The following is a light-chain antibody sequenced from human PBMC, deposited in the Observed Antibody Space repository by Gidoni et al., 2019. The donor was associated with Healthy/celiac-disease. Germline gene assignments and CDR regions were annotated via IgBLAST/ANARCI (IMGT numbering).Light chain of an antibody. CDR3: QQRSNWPFT. J-gene: IGKJ5*01. CDR2: DAS. CDR1: QSVSSY. Sequence: EIVLTQSPATLSLSPGERATRSSRASQSVSSYLAWSQQKPGQAPRLLIYDASNRGTGIPARFSGSGSGADFTLTISSLEPEDFAVYYCQQRSNWPFTFGQGTRLEIK. V-gene: IGKV3-11*01.